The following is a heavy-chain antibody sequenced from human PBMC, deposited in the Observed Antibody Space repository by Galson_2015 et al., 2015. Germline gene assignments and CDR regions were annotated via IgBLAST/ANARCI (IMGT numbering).Heavy chain of an antibody. Sequence: SVKVSCKASGYTFTSYDINWVRQATGQGLEWMGWMNPNSGNTGYAQKFQGRVTMTRNTSISTAYMELSSLRSEDTAVYYCARGSLVLLWFGDTSGGAFDIWGQGTMVTVSS. D-gene: IGHD3-10*01. CDR2: MNPNSGNT. J-gene: IGHJ3*02. V-gene: IGHV1-8*01. CDR1: GYTFTSYD. CDR3: ARGSLVLLWFGDTSGGAFDI.